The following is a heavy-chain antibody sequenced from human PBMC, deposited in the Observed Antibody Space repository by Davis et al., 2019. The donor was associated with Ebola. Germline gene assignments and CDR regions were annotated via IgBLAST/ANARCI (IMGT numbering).Heavy chain of an antibody. J-gene: IGHJ4*02. CDR1: GFTFSSYA. CDR2: ISYDGNNK. D-gene: IGHD6-19*01. CDR3: AKVGSAVAGNAVDS. V-gene: IGHV3-30*04. Sequence: PGGSLRLSCAASGFTFSSYAMHWVRQAPGKGLEWVAVISYDGNNKYYIDSVKGRFTISRDNSKNTLYLQMNSLRAEDTAAYYCAKVGSAVAGNAVDSWGQGTLVTVSS.